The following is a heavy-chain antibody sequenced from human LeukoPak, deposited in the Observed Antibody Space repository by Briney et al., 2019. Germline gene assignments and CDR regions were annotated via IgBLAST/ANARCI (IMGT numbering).Heavy chain of an antibody. V-gene: IGHV4-39*01. CDR1: GGSISSGSYY. J-gene: IGHJ6*03. Sequence: SETLSLTCTVSGGSISSGSYYWGWIRQPPGKGLEWIGSVPYSGSTYYKPSLKSRVTISVDTSKNQFSLKLSSVTAADTAVYYCARGLRGYSGYGPYSYMDVWGKGTTVTVSS. CDR3: ARGLRGYSGYGPYSYMDV. CDR2: VPYSGST. D-gene: IGHD5-12*01.